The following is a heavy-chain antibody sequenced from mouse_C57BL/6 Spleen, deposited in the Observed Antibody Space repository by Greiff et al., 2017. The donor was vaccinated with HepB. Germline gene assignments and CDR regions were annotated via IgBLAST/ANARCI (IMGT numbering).Heavy chain of an antibody. V-gene: IGHV1-31*01. J-gene: IGHJ2*01. Sequence: VQLKQSGPELVKPGASVKISCKASGYSFTGYYMHWVKQSHGNILDWIGYIYPYNGVSSYNQKFKGKATLTVDKSSSTAYMELRSLTSEDSAVYYCARSLFITTVVATGDYFDYWGQGTTLTVSS. D-gene: IGHD1-1*01. CDR1: GYSFTGYY. CDR2: IYPYNGVS. CDR3: ARSLFITTVVATGDYFDY.